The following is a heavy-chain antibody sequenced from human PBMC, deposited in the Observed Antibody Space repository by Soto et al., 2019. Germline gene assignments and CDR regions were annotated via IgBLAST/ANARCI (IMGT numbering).Heavy chain of an antibody. CDR1: GYTFTSYY. CDR2: INPSGGST. D-gene: IGHD3-10*01. Sequence: ASVKVSCKASGYTFTSYYMHWVRQAPGQGLEWMGIINPSGGSTSYAQKFQSRVTMTRDTSTSTVYMELSSLRSEDTAVYYCARDRSSLKGDYYGSGRIDYYYYYYMDVWGKGTTVTVSS. V-gene: IGHV1-46*03. CDR3: ARDRSSLKGDYYGSGRIDYYYYYYMDV. J-gene: IGHJ6*03.